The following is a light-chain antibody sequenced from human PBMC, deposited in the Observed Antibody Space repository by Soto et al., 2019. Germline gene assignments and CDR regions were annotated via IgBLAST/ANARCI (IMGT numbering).Light chain of an antibody. CDR3: QQRSNWLIT. V-gene: IGKV3-11*01. J-gene: IGKJ5*01. CDR2: DAS. CDR1: QSVSSY. Sequence: EIVLTQSPATLSLSPGERATLSCSASQSVSSYLAWYQQKPGQAPRLLIYDASNRATGIPARFSGSGSGTDFTLTISSREPEDFAVYYGQQRSNWLITFGQGTLLEIK.